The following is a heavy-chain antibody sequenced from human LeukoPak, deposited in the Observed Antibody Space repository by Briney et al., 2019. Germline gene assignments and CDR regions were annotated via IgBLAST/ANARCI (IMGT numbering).Heavy chain of an antibody. J-gene: IGHJ4*02. CDR3: ARHIRAAAGTPTYFDY. CDR2: GYYSGNT. D-gene: IGHD6-13*01. CDR1: GGSITSGSYY. Sequence: AETLSLTCTVSGGSITSGSYYWAWIRQPPGKGLQWIMSGYYSGNTYYNPSLKSRVTISVDMSKNQLSLKLSSVTAEDTAVYYCARHIRAAAGTPTYFDYWGQGTLVTVSS. V-gene: IGHV4-39*01.